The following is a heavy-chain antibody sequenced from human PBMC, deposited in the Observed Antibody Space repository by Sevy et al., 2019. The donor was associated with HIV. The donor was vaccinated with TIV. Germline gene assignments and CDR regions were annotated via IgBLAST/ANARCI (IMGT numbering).Heavy chain of an antibody. CDR1: GYTLTELS. V-gene: IGHV1-24*01. D-gene: IGHD3-22*01. CDR3: ATASDYYDSSGYPFDY. J-gene: IGHJ4*02. Sequence: ASVKVSCKVSGYTLTELSMHWVRQAPGKGLEWMGSFDPEDGETIYAQKFRGRVTMTEDTSTDTAYMELSSLRSEDTAVYYCATASDYYDSSGYPFDYWGQGTLVTVSS. CDR2: FDPEDGET.